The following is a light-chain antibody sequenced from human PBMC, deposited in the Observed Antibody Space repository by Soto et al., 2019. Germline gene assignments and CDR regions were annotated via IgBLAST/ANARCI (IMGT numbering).Light chain of an antibody. V-gene: IGKV1-39*01. CDR2: GAN. J-gene: IGKJ4*01. Sequence: QLSQSPSSMSASVADRITITCRASQSISTYLNWYQQRPGTAPKVLIFGANSLQSGVPSRFSGSGSGTDFTLTISSLQPEDFATYYCRQSYTAPLTFGGGTKVDIK. CDR3: RQSYTAPLT. CDR1: QSISTY.